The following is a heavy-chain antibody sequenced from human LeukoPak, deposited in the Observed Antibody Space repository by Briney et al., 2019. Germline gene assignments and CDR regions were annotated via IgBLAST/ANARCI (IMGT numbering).Heavy chain of an antibody. V-gene: IGHV1-18*01. J-gene: IGHJ5*02. CDR1: GYTFTSYG. CDR2: ISAYNGNT. CDR3: ARQTYYDFWSGYPKYNWFDP. D-gene: IGHD3-3*01. Sequence: GASVKVSCKASGYTFTSYGISWVRQAPGQGLEWMGWISAYNGNTNYAQKLQGRVTMTTDTSTSTAYMELRSLRSDDTAVYYCARQTYYDFWSGYPKYNWFDPWGQGTLVTVSS.